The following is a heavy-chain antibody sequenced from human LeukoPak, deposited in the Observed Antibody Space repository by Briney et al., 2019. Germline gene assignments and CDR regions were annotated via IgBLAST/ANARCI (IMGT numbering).Heavy chain of an antibody. CDR1: GFTFSSYS. CDR2: ISSSSSYI. Sequence: GGSLRLSCAASGFTFSSYSMNWVRQAPGKGLEWVSSISSSSSYIYYADSVKGRFTISRDNAKNSLYLQMNSLRAEDTAVYYCASGPATIVRVWFDPWGQGTLVTVSS. V-gene: IGHV3-21*01. D-gene: IGHD6-25*01. CDR3: ASGPATIVRVWFDP. J-gene: IGHJ5*02.